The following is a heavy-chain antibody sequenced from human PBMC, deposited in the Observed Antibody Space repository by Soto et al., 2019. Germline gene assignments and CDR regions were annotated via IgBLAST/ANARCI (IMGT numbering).Heavy chain of an antibody. V-gene: IGHV1-24*01. CDR2: FDPEDGET. D-gene: IGHD3-22*01. CDR1: GYTLTELS. Sequence: ASVKVSCKVSGYTLTELSMHWVRQAPGKGLEWLGGFDPEDGETIYAQKFQGRVTMTEDTSTDTAYMELSSLRSEDTAVYYCATSIDYYDSSGYYTHMDYWGQGTLVTVSS. CDR3: ATSIDYYDSSGYYTHMDY. J-gene: IGHJ4*02.